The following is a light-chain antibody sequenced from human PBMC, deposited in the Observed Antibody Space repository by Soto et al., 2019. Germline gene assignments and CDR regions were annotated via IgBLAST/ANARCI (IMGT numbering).Light chain of an antibody. CDR3: QQRSYWPLT. CDR1: QSISSY. J-gene: IGKJ3*01. Sequence: EIVLTQSPATLSLSPGERATLSCRASQSISSYLAWYQQKPGQAPRLLLYDASNRATGIPARFSGSGSGTDFTLTISSLEPEDFALYYCQQRSYWPLTFGPGTKVDIK. V-gene: IGKV3-11*01. CDR2: DAS.